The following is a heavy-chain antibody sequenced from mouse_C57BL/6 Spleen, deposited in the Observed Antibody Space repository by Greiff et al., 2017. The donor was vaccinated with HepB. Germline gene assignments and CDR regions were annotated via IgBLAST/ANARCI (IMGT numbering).Heavy chain of an antibody. CDR2: IDPSDSYT. CDR1: GYTFTSYW. D-gene: IGHD2-2*01. V-gene: IGHV1-50*01. J-gene: IGHJ4*01. Sequence: QVQLKQPGAELVKPGASVKLSCKASGYTFTSYWMQWVKQRPGQGLEWIGEIDPSDSYTNYNQKFKGKATLTVDTSSSTAYMQLSSLTSEDSAVYYCARRLHYAMDYWGQGTSVTVSS. CDR3: ARRLHYAMDY.